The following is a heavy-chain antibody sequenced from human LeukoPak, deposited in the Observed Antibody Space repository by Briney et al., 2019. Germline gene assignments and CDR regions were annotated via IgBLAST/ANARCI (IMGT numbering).Heavy chain of an antibody. Sequence: GGSLRLSCAVSGFSVSSSYMTWVRQAPGKGLEWVSITYSDGSTYYAESVKGRFTVSRGYSKNTLYLQMNSLRVEDTALYYCARDLSYFDYWGQGTLVTVSS. D-gene: IGHD2/OR15-2a*01. V-gene: IGHV3-53*01. J-gene: IGHJ4*02. CDR3: ARDLSYFDY. CDR1: GFSVSSSY. CDR2: TYSDGST.